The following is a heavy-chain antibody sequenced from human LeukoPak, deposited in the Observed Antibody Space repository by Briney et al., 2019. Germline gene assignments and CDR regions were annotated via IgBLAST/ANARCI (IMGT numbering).Heavy chain of an antibody. J-gene: IGHJ4*02. V-gene: IGHV4-59*01. CDR3: AREISSYDILTGYHSIVYFDY. D-gene: IGHD3-9*01. Sequence: TSETLSLTCTVSGGSFSSYYWSWIRQPPGKGLEWIGYVFYSGSTNYNPSLKSRVTISLDTSKNQFSLKLSSVTAADTAVYYCAREISSYDILTGYHSIVYFDYWGQGTLVTVSS. CDR2: VFYSGST. CDR1: GGSFSSYY.